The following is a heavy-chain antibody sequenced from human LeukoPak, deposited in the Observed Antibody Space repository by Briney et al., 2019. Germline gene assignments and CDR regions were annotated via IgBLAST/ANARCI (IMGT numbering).Heavy chain of an antibody. V-gene: IGHV3-74*01. CDR3: ARDLRYYDSSGYYSASDI. CDR2: INSDGSST. J-gene: IGHJ3*02. Sequence: GGSLRLSCAASGFTFSSYWMHWVRQAPGKGLVWVSRINSDGSSTSYADSVKGRFTISRDNAKNTLYLQMNSLRAEDTAVYYCARDLRYYDSSGYYSASDIWGQGTMVTVSS. CDR1: GFTFSSYW. D-gene: IGHD3-22*01.